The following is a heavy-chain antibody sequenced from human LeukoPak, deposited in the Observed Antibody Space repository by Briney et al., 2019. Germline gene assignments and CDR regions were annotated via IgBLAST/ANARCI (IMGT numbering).Heavy chain of an antibody. CDR2: IHYSGST. Sequence: SETLSLTCTVSGGSLITYYWSWIRQPPGKGLECIGHIHYSGSTNYNPSRKSRLIISVETSKNQTPRNIRSVTAAATAVYFCARHSGDYAFDYWGQGNPVTVSS. CDR1: GGSLITYY. V-gene: IGHV4-59*08. CDR3: ARHSGDYAFDY. D-gene: IGHD4-17*01. J-gene: IGHJ4*02.